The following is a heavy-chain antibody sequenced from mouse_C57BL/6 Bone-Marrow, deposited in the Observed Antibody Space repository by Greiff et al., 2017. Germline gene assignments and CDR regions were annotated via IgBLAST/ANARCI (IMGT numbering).Heavy chain of an antibody. CDR1: GHTFTSYW. J-gene: IGHJ2*01. D-gene: IGHD2-3*01. CDR3: ARQGGYYEDWEDY. CDR2: IDPSDSET. Sequence: VQLQQPGAELVRPGSSVKLSCKASGHTFTSYWMHWVKQRPIQGLEWIGNIDPSDSETHYNQKFKDKATLTVDKSSSTAYMQLSSLTSEDSAVYYCARQGGYYEDWEDYWGQGTTLTVSS. V-gene: IGHV1-52*01.